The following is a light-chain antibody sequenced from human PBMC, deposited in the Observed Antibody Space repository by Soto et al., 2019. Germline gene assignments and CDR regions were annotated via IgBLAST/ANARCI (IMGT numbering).Light chain of an antibody. V-gene: IGKV3-15*01. CDR3: QYYNNWPPFT. J-gene: IGKJ3*01. Sequence: EIVMTQSPATLSLSPGARATLSCSASESVSSNCAWYQQKPGQAPGLPIYGASTTATGIPARFRGSGSGTEFALTISSLQVEDGAVYYCQYYNNWPPFTFGPGTKVDIK. CDR2: GAS. CDR1: ESVSSN.